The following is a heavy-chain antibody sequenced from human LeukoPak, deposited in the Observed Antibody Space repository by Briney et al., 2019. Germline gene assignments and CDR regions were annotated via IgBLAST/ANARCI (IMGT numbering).Heavy chain of an antibody. V-gene: IGHV3-53*01. CDR1: GFTVSSNY. CDR2: IYSGGST. CDR3: ARGWAGREWLLEGFHWFDP. Sequence: GGSLRLSRAASGFTVSSNYMSWVRQAPGKGLEWVSVIYSGGSTYYADSVKGRFTISRDNSKNTLYLQMNSLRAEDTAVYYCARGWAGREWLLEGFHWFDPWGQGTLVTVSS. J-gene: IGHJ5*02. D-gene: IGHD3-3*01.